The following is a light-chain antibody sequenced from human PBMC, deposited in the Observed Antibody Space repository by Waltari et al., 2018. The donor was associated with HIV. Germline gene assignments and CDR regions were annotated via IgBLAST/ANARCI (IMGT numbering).Light chain of an antibody. CDR1: TSNIGSND. J-gene: IGLJ2*01. CDR2: RNK. CDR3: VAWDDSLRGVL. Sequence: SVLTQPPSASGTPGQRVTISCSGSTSNIGSNDVFWYQHPPGAAPKLLIHRNKQAPSGVPDRCAGSTSGTSASLAISGLRSEEEADYYCVAWDDSLRGVLFGGGTKVAVL. V-gene: IGLV1-47*01.